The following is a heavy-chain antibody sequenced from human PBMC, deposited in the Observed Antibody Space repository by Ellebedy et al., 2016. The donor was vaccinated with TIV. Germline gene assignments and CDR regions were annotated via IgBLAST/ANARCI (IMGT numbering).Heavy chain of an antibody. J-gene: IGHJ4*02. CDR3: ARVPYGGRKFDY. D-gene: IGHD4-23*01. CDR1: GGSFSGYY. Sequence: GSLRLXCAVYGGSFSGYYWSWIRQPPGKGLEWIGEINHSGSTNYNPSLKSRVTISVDTSKNQFSLKLSSVTAADTAVYYCARVPYGGRKFDYWGQGTLVTVSS. CDR2: INHSGST. V-gene: IGHV4-34*01.